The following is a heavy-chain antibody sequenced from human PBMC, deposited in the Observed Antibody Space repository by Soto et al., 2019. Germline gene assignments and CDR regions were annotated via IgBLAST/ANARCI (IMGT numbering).Heavy chain of an antibody. J-gene: IGHJ4*02. D-gene: IGHD3-16*01. V-gene: IGHV1-69*13. Sequence: SVKVSCKTSGGTCSTFGISWVRQAPVQGREWMGGIIPFFGTAEYSQKFEDRITITADESTNTVYMDLRSLTSEDTAIYYCARTAPMDAGDKYYYDFWGQGALVTVSS. CDR3: ARTAPMDAGDKYYYDF. CDR1: GGTCSTFG. CDR2: IIPFFGTA.